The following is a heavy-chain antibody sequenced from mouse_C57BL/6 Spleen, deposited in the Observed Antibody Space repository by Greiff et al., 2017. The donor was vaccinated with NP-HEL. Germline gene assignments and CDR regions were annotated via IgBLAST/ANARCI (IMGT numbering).Heavy chain of an antibody. CDR2: LDPETGGT. CDR1: GSPFPDSE. V-gene: IGHV1-15*01. CDR3: TRDYYGSSPAWFAY. J-gene: IGHJ3*01. D-gene: IGHD1-1*01. Sequence: QVQLQQSGAELVRPGASVTLSCKASGSPFPDSELNWVKQTPVHGLEWIGALDPETGGTAYNQKFKGKAILTADKSSSTAYMELRSLTSEDSAVYYCTRDYYGSSPAWFAYWGQGTLVTVSA.